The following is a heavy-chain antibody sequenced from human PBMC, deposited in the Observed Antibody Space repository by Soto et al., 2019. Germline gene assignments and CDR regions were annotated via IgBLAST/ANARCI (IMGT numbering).Heavy chain of an antibody. D-gene: IGHD1-20*01. J-gene: IGHJ5*02. CDR3: ARVSVTGTGWFVP. CDR1: GGSTTSGDYY. Sequence: QVRLQESGPGLVKPSQTLSLTCTVSGGSTTSGDYYWGWVRQQPGKGPEWIAYINYRGTTYYNPSLKSRVTLSIDPSKNRFSLNVPSRSAVNTAVFYFARVSVTGTGWFVPWGQGPLVTV. V-gene: IGHV4-31*04. CDR2: INYRGTT.